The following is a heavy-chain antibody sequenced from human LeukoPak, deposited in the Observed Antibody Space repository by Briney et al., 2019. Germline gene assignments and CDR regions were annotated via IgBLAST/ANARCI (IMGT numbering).Heavy chain of an antibody. V-gene: IGHV3-20*01. J-gene: IGHJ5*02. D-gene: IGHD6-13*01. CDR3: ARIAAAGFAGGFDP. CDR2: INWNGGST. CDR1: GFTFSNYW. Sequence: GGSLRLSCAASGFTFSNYWMHWVRQAPGKGLEWVSGINWNGGSTGYADSVKGRFTISRDNAKNSLYLQMNSLRAEDTALYHCARIAAAGFAGGFDPWGQGTLVTVSS.